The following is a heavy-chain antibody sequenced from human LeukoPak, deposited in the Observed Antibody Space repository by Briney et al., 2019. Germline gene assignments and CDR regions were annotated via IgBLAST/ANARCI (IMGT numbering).Heavy chain of an antibody. D-gene: IGHD1-26*01. V-gene: IGHV4-59*01. Sequence: SETLSLTCTVSGGSISSYYWSWIRQPPGQGLEWIGYIYYSGSTNYNPSLKSRVPISVDTSKNQFSLNLSSVTAADTAVYYCARAGFEGELHEHDNWGQGTLVTVSS. CDR2: IYYSGST. J-gene: IGHJ4*02. CDR3: ARAGFEGELHEHDN. CDR1: GGSISSYY.